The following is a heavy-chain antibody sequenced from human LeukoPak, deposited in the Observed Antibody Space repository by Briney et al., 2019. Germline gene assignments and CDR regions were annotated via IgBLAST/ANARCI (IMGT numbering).Heavy chain of an antibody. V-gene: IGHV5-51*01. D-gene: IGHD3-22*01. Sequence: GEYLKISCKGSGYSYTSYWIGWVRQMTGKGLEWMGDIYPGYSNTRYSPSFQRQVTISADKSISPAYLQWSSLKASDTAMYYCARIARPDYYDSSGYYTPYYFDYWGQGTLVTVSS. CDR2: IYPGYSNT. J-gene: IGHJ4*02. CDR1: GYSYTSYW. CDR3: ARIARPDYYDSSGYYTPYYFDY.